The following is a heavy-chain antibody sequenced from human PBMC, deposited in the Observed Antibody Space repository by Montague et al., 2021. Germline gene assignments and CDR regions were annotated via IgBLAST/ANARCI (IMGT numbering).Heavy chain of an antibody. D-gene: IGHD6-13*01. V-gene: IGHV3-23*01. J-gene: IGHJ6*03. CDR1: GFTFSLYA. Sequence: SLRLSCAASGFTFSLYAMSWVRQAPGRGLEWVSRINGFGTNTYYADSVKGRFAISRDNPKNTLDLQMNSLRAEDTAVYYCAKDSVSSWAAPYYYYMDVWGKGTTVTVSS. CDR3: AKDSVSSWAAPYYYYMDV. CDR2: INGFGTNT.